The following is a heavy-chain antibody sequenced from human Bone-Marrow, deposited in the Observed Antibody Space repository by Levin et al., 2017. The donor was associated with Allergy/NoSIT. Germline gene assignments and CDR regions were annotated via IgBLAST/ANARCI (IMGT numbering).Heavy chain of an antibody. J-gene: IGHJ4*02. CDR1: GFTFSSYA. D-gene: IGHD6-19*01. CDR2: ISSSSTYI. Sequence: GGSLRLSCAASGFTFSSYAMNWVRQAPGKGLEWVSSISSSSTYIHYADSVKGRFTISRDNAENSLYLQMNSLRAEDTAIYYCARAGDTSGWYYFDYWGQGSLVAVSS. V-gene: IGHV3-21*01. CDR3: ARAGDTSGWYYFDY.